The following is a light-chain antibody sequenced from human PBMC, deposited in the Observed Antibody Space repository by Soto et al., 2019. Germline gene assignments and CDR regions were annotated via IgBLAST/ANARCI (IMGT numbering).Light chain of an antibody. CDR3: PQLKSYQLN. Sequence: DIQLTQSPSFLSASVGDRVTITCRASQGISSYLSWYQQKPGKAPKILIYAASTLQTGVPSRFSGSGSATDFTLTISSLQPEDFVTYYSPQLKSYQLNSVGGTK. J-gene: IGKJ4*01. CDR2: AAS. CDR1: QGISSY. V-gene: IGKV1-9*01.